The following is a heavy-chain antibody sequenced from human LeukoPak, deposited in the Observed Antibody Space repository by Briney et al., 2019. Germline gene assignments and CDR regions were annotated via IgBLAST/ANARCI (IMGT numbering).Heavy chain of an antibody. D-gene: IGHD3-22*01. CDR1: GGSISSGGYY. Sequence: PSETLSLTCTVSGGSISSGGYYWSWIRQHPGKGLEWIGYIYYSGSTYYNPSLKSRVTISVDTSKNQFSLKLSSVTAADTAVYYCARARYSTGYYYFDYWGQGTLVTVSS. V-gene: IGHV4-31*03. CDR2: IYYSGST. CDR3: ARARYSTGYYYFDY. J-gene: IGHJ4*02.